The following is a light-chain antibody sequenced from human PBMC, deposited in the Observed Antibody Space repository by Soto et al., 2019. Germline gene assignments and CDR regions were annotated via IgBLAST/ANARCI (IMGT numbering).Light chain of an antibody. V-gene: IGKV3-11*01. Sequence: IGLAESPATLSLSPEKRATLSYRASQSVSSYLAWYQQKPGQAPRLLIYDASNRATGIPARFSGSGSGTDFTLTISSLEPEDFAVYYCQQRSNWPLTFGGGTKVAIK. CDR2: DAS. CDR1: QSVSSY. CDR3: QQRSNWPLT. J-gene: IGKJ4*01.